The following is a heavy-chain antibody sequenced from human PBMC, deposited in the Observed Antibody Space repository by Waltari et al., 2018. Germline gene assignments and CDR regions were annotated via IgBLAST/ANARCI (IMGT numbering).Heavy chain of an antibody. Sequence: QVQLVESGGGVVQPGRSLRLSCAASGFTFSSYAMHWVRQAPGKGLEWVAVISNDGSNKYYADSVKGRFTISRDNSKNTLYLQMNSLRAEDTAVYYCAREGWEVVLVVYALDYWGQGTLVTVSS. CDR3: AREGWEVVLVVYALDY. J-gene: IGHJ4*02. CDR2: ISNDGSNK. CDR1: GFTFSSYA. D-gene: IGHD2-8*02. V-gene: IGHV3-30-3*01.